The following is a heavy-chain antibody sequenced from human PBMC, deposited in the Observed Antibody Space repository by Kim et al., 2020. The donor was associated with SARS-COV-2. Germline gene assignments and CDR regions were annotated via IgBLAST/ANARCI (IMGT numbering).Heavy chain of an antibody. V-gene: IGHV3-30*04. CDR1: GFTFSSYA. J-gene: IGHJ4*02. CDR3: ARAGLRLGELSLLIGYFDY. Sequence: GGSLRLSCAASGFTFSSYAMHWVRQAPVKGLEWVAVISYDGSNKYYADSVKGRFTISRDNSKNTLYLQMNSLRAEDTAVYFCARAGLRLGELSLLIGYFDYWGQGTLVTVSS. D-gene: IGHD3-16*02. CDR2: ISYDGSNK.